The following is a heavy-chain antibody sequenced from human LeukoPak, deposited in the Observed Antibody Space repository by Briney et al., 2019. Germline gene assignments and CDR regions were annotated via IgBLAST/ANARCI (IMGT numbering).Heavy chain of an antibody. Sequence: SETLSLTCAVSGGSFSGYYWSWIRQPPGKGLEWIGEINHSGSANYNPSLKSRVTLSIDKSKNQFSLNLNSVTAADTAVYYCARSLPLRCSGGSCYTVGKARPAFDIWGQGTMVTVSS. CDR2: INHSGSA. D-gene: IGHD2-15*01. V-gene: IGHV4-34*01. CDR1: GGSFSGYY. J-gene: IGHJ3*02. CDR3: ARSLPLRCSGGSCYTVGKARPAFDI.